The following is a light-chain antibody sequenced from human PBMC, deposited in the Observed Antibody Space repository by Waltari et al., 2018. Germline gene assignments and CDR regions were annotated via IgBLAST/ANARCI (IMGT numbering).Light chain of an antibody. CDR1: SSDVGGSNY. V-gene: IGLV2-14*01. CDR3: SSYTSSSTPVV. Sequence: QSALTQPASVSGSPGQSITISCTGTSSDVGGSNYVSWYPQHPGKAPKLMIYEVSKRPSGCSSGFSGSKSGNTASLTISGLQAEDEADYYCSSYTSSSTPVVFGGGTKLTVL. J-gene: IGLJ2*01. CDR2: EVS.